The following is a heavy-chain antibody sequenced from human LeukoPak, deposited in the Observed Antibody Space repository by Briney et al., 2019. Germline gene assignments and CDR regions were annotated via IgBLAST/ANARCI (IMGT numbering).Heavy chain of an antibody. D-gene: IGHD7-27*01. V-gene: IGHV4-39*01. CDR3: ASLLNGGVSHWFDP. Sequence: SETLSLTCAVSGGSITSSTSYWGWIRQPPGKGLEWIGTIYYSGSTHYNPSLKSRATMSVDTSKNQFSLKLSSVTAADTAVYYCASLLNGGVSHWFDPWGQGTLVTVSS. J-gene: IGHJ5*02. CDR2: IYYSGST. CDR1: GGSITSSTSY.